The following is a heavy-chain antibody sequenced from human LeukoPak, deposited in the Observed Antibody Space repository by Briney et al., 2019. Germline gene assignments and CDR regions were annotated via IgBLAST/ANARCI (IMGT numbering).Heavy chain of an antibody. V-gene: IGHV4-34*01. CDR3: ARGSTSGH. J-gene: IGHJ4*02. Sequence: SETLSLTCAVYGGSFSGYYWSWIRQPPGEGLEWIGEINHSGSTNYNPSLKSRVTISVDTSKNQFSLKLSSVTAADTAVYYCARGSTSGHWGQGTLVTASS. CDR2: INHSGST. CDR1: GGSFSGYY. D-gene: IGHD3-10*01.